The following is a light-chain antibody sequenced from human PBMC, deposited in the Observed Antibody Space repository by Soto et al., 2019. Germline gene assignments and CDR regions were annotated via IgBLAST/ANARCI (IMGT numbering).Light chain of an antibody. V-gene: IGKV1-5*03. CDR1: QTISSW. J-gene: IGKJ1*01. CDR3: QHYNSYSQA. CDR2: KAS. Sequence: DIQMTQSPSTLSGSVGDRVTITCRASQTISSWLAWYQQKPGKAPKLLIYKASTLKSGVPSRSSGSGSRTEFTLTISSLQPDDFATYYCQHYNSYSQALGQGTKVDTK.